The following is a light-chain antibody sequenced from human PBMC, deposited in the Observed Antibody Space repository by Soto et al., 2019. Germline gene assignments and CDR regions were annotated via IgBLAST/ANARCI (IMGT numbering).Light chain of an antibody. CDR1: QSISSH. CDR2: DGS. J-gene: IGKJ4*01. V-gene: IGKV3-11*01. Sequence: PGERATLSCRASQSISSHLAWYQQKPGQPPRLLLYDGSQRATGIPARFSGTGSGTDFTLTISSLEPEDFAVYYCQQRSNWPPLTFGGGTKVEI. CDR3: QQRSNWPPLT.